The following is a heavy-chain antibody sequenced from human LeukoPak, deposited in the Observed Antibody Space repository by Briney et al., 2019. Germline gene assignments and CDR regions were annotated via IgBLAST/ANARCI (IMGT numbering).Heavy chain of an antibody. CDR2: INWNGGST. Sequence: GGSLRLSCAASGFNFHDYGMSWVRQAPGKGLEWVSSINWNGGSTGYADSVKGRFTISRDNAKNSLYLQMNSLRAEDTALYYCARDRFLRRPEPAEYWGQGTLVTVSS. D-gene: IGHD2/OR15-2a*01. CDR1: GFNFHDYG. V-gene: IGHV3-20*04. J-gene: IGHJ4*02. CDR3: ARDRFLRRPEPAEY.